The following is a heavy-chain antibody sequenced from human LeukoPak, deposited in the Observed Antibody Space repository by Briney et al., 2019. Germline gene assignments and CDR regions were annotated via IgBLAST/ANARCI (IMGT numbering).Heavy chain of an antibody. J-gene: IGHJ3*01. CDR2: VSYDGNIQ. CDR1: GFTFRTYA. CDR3: ARGPDPVVRGPRRAFDL. Sequence: PGGSLRLSCAASGFTFRTYAMHWVRQAPGKGLEWVAVVSYDGNIQDYTDSVKGRFFISRDHSKTTMYLQMNSLRVDDTALYFCARGPDPVVRGPRRAFDLWGQGTMVTVSS. V-gene: IGHV3-30-3*01. D-gene: IGHD3-10*01.